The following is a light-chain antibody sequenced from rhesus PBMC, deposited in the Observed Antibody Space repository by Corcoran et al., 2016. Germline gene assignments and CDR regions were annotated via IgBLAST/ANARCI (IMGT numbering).Light chain of an antibody. V-gene: IGKV1-74*01. J-gene: IGKJ1*01. CDR1: ENLNNY. CDR2: KTS. Sequence: DIQLTQSPSSLSASVGDRVTITCRASENLNNYLHWYQQKPGPAPKLLIPKTSTLQNGAPTRFSGSGSGTDYTFTVSSLQPEDFATYYCQHNYGTPWTFGQGTKVDI. CDR3: QHNYGTPWT.